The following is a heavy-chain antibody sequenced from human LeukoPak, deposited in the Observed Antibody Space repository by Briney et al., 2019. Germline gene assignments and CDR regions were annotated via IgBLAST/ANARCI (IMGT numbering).Heavy chain of an antibody. J-gene: IGHJ4*02. Sequence: PGRSLRLSCAASGFTFSSYAMHWVRQAPGKGLEWVAVISYDGSNKYYADSVKGRFTISRDNSKNTLYLQMNSLRAEDTAVYYCAKEEYSSSLGYWGQGTLVTVSS. CDR3: AKEEYSSSLGY. D-gene: IGHD6-13*01. CDR1: GFTFSSYA. V-gene: IGHV3-30-3*01. CDR2: ISYDGSNK.